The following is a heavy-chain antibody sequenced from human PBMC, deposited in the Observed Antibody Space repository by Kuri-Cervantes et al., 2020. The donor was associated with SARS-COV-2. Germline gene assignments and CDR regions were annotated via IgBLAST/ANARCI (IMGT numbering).Heavy chain of an antibody. D-gene: IGHD2-2*01. CDR1: GGSFSGYY. Sequence: SQTLSLTCAVYGGSFSGYYWSWIRQPPGKGLEWSGEINHSGSTNYNPSLKSRVTISVDTSKNQFSLKLSSVTAADTAVYYCARVWCSNTSCYYFDYWGQGTLVTVSS. J-gene: IGHJ4*02. V-gene: IGHV4-34*01. CDR2: INHSGST. CDR3: ARVWCSNTSCYYFDY.